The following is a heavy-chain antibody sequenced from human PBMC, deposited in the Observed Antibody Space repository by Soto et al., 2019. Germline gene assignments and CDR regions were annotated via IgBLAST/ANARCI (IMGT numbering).Heavy chain of an antibody. CDR1: GGSFTGYY. J-gene: IGHJ6*03. CDR2: INHIGSN. V-gene: IGHV4-34*01. D-gene: IGHD1-1*01. CDR3: SSTFYNLLSGLRNYYDMDV. Sequence: QVQLQQWGAGLLKPSETLSLTCAVYGGSFTGYYWSWSRQPPGKGLECAGEINHIGSNNYNPSLTSCITISLDTSKNQFSLKPTSVTAADTAMYCCSSTFYNLLSGLRNYYDMDVWGMGNTGTVSS.